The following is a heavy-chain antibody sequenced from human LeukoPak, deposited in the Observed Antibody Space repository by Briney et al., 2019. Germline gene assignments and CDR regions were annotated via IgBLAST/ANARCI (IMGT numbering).Heavy chain of an antibody. CDR3: ARDYNWGSDAFDL. V-gene: IGHV3-7*01. CDR2: IKQDGSEK. Sequence: GGSLRLSCAASGFTFSAYWMTWVRQAPGKGLEWVANIKQDGSEKYYVESVKGRFTISKDNAKNTLYLQMNSLRAEDTAVYYCARDYNWGSDAFDLWGQGTMVTVSS. D-gene: IGHD1-1*01. J-gene: IGHJ3*01. CDR1: GFTFSAYW.